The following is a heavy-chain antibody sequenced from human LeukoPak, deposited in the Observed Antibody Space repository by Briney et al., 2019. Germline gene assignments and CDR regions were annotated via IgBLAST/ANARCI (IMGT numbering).Heavy chain of an antibody. D-gene: IGHD3-22*01. J-gene: IGHJ6*02. CDR2: ISYDGSNK. CDR1: GFTFSSYA. V-gene: IGHV3-30*04. CDR3: ARDDYYDSSGYYFYYYYYGMDV. Sequence: PGGSLRLSCAASGFTFSSYAMHWVRQAPGKGLEWVAVISYDGSNKYYADSVKGRFTISRDNSKNTLYLQMYSLRAEDTAVYYCARDDYYDSSGYYFYYYYYGMDVWGQGTTVTVSS.